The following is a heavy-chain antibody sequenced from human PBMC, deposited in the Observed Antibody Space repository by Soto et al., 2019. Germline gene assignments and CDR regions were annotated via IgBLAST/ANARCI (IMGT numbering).Heavy chain of an antibody. D-gene: IGHD6-13*01. J-gene: IGHJ6*02. CDR2: ISSSSSYI. CDR1: GFTFSSYS. V-gene: IGHV3-21*01. CDR3: ARDSRIAANGYYSYGMDV. Sequence: PVGSLRLSCAASGFTFSSYSMNWVRQAPGKGLEWVSSISSSSSYIYYADSVKGRFTISRDNAKNSLYLQMNSLRAEDTAVYYCARDSRIAANGYYSYGMDVWGQGTTVTVSS.